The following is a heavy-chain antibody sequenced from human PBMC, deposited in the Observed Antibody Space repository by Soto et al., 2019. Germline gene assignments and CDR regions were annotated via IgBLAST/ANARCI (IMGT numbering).Heavy chain of an antibody. CDR1: GGTFSSYA. CDR2: IIPIFGTA. D-gene: IGHD3-22*01. J-gene: IGHJ4*02. V-gene: IGHV1-69*13. Sequence: SVKVSCKASGGTFSSYAISWVRQAPGQGLEWMGGIIPIFGTANYAQKFQGRVTITADESTSTAYMELSSLRSEDTAVYYCARAKAPYYYDSSGPYYFDYWGQGTLVTVSS. CDR3: ARAKAPYYYDSSGPYYFDY.